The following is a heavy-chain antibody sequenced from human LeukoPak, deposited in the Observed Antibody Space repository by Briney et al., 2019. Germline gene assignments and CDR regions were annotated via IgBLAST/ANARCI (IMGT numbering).Heavy chain of an antibody. CDR3: AKGDCISTNCYVDY. V-gene: IGHV3-23*01. CDR2: ISGSGGST. CDR1: GFTFSSYA. J-gene: IGHJ4*02. D-gene: IGHD2-2*01. Sequence: GGSLRLSCAASGFTFSSYAMSWVRQAPGKGLEWVSAISGSGGSTYYADSVKGRFTISRDNSKNTLYLQMNSLRAEDTAVYYCAKGDCISTNCYVDYWGQGTLVTVSS.